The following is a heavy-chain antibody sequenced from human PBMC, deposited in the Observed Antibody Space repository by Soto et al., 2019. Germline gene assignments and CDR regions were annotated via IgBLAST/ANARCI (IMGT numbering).Heavy chain of an antibody. D-gene: IGHD3-22*01. V-gene: IGHV1-18*01. CDR3: ARIYSSGYYHYYYYGMDV. Sequence: GASVKVSCKASGYTFTSYGISWVRQAPGQGLEWMGWISAYNGNTNYAQKLQGRVTMTTDTSTSTAYMELRSLRSDDTAVYYCARIYSSGYYHYYYYGMDVRGQGTTXTVSS. CDR1: GYTFTSYG. J-gene: IGHJ6*02. CDR2: ISAYNGNT.